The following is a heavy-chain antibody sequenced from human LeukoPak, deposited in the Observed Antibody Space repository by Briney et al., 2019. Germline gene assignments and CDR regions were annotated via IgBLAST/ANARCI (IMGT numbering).Heavy chain of an antibody. CDR3: ARTPYGYIAVAGNWFDP. Sequence: GGSLRLSCAASGFTFSSYWMSWVRQAPGKGLEWVDNIKQDGSEKYYVDSVKGRFTISRDNAKNSLYLQMNSLRAEDTAVYYCARTPYGYIAVAGNWFDPWGQGTLVTVSS. V-gene: IGHV3-7*01. D-gene: IGHD6-19*01. CDR2: IKQDGSEK. J-gene: IGHJ5*02. CDR1: GFTFSSYW.